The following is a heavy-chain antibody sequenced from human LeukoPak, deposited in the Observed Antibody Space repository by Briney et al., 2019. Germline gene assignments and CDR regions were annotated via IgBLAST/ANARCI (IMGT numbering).Heavy chain of an antibody. V-gene: IGHV3-23*01. D-gene: IGHD4-17*01. CDR1: GFIFRSFA. Sequence: PGGSLRLSCAASGFIFRSFAMSWVRQAPGKGLEWVSAISGSGGSTYYADSVKGRFTISRDNSKNTLYLQMNSLRAEDTAVYYCAKDPSYGDYGAEDAFDIWGQGTMVTVSS. CDR2: ISGSGGST. J-gene: IGHJ3*02. CDR3: AKDPSYGDYGAEDAFDI.